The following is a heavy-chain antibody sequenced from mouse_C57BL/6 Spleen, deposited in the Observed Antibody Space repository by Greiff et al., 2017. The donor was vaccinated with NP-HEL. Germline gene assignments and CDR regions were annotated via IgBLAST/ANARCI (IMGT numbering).Heavy chain of an antibody. D-gene: IGHD4-1*01. V-gene: IGHV1-76*01. CDR3: ARDWDEPLDY. J-gene: IGHJ2*01. CDR1: GYTFTDYY. CDR2: LYPGSGNT. Sequence: VQLQQSGAELVRPGASVKLSCKASGYTFTDYYINWVKQRPGQGLEWIARLYPGSGNTYYNEKFKGKATLTAEKSSSTAYRQLSSLTSEDAAVYFCARDWDEPLDYWGQGTTLTVSS.